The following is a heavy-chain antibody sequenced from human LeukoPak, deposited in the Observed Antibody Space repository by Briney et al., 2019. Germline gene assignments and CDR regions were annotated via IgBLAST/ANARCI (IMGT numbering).Heavy chain of an antibody. D-gene: IGHD2-15*01. CDR2: INYSGST. CDR3: ARGRVVVAAYRYYFDY. J-gene: IGHJ4*02. CDR1: AGSFCGFY. Sequence: PSVTVSLTCAVYAGSFCGFYWSWLPQPPGQGREGLRKINYSGSTNDNPSLKSRVTISVDTSKNQFSLKLSSVTAADTAVYYCARGRVVVAAYRYYFDYWGQGTLVTVSS. V-gene: IGHV4-34*01.